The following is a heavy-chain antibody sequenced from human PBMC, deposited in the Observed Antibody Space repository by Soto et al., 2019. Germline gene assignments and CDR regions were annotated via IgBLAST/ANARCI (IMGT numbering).Heavy chain of an antibody. CDR2: ISSTTHYI. CDR3: ARESEDLTSSFDY. V-gene: IGHV3-21*06. CDR1: GFTFTRYS. Sequence: GGSLILSCAASGFTFTRYSMNWVRPAPGKGLEWVSSISSTTHYIYYADSMRGRFTISRDNAKNAVYLEMNSLRAEDTAVYYCARESEDLTSSFDYWGQGTLVTVSS. J-gene: IGHJ4*02.